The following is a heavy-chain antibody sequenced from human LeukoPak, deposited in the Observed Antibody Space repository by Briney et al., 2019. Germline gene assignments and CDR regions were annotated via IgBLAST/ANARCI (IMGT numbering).Heavy chain of an antibody. V-gene: IGHV1-69*01. D-gene: IGHD5-18*01. CDR1: GGTFSSYA. CDR2: IIPIFGTA. CDR3: AIVLTAMPNYYYYYMDV. J-gene: IGHJ6*03. Sequence: ASVKVSCKASGGTFSSYAISWVRQAPGQGLEWMGGIIPIFGTANYAQKFQGRVTITADESTRTAYMELSSLRSEDTAVYYCAIVLTAMPNYYYYYMDVWGKGTTVTVSS.